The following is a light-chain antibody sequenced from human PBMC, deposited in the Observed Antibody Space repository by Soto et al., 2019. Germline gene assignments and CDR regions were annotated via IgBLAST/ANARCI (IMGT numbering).Light chain of an antibody. J-gene: IGLJ2*01. CDR3: SSYTSSSTLGV. CDR1: SSDVGGYNY. Sequence: QSVLTQPASVSGSPGQSITISCTGTSSDVGGYNYVSWYQQHPGKAPKLMIYDVSNRPSGFSNRFSGSKSGNTASLTISGLQAGDEADYYCSSYTSSSTLGVFGGGTKLTVL. V-gene: IGLV2-14*01. CDR2: DVS.